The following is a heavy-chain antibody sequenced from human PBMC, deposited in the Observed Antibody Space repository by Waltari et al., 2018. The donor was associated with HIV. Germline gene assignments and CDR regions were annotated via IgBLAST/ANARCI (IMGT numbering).Heavy chain of an antibody. D-gene: IGHD2-15*01. CDR3: ARADCSGGSCLYYFDY. CDR1: GYTFTVYY. CDR2: INPNSGGT. Sequence: QVQLVQSGAEVKKPGASVKVSCKASGYTFTVYYMHWVHQSPGQGLEWMGWINPNSGGTNYAQKFQGRVTMTRDTSISTAYMELSRLRSDDTAVYYCARADCSGGSCLYYFDYWGQGTLVTVSS. J-gene: IGHJ4*02. V-gene: IGHV1-2*02.